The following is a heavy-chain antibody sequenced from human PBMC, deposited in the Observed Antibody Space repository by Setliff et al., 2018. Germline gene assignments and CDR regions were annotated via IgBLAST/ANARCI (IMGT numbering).Heavy chain of an antibody. V-gene: IGHV7-4-1*02. D-gene: IGHD3-16*01. Sequence: SVKVSCKASGYTFTSYAMNWVRQAPGQGLEWMGWINTNTGNPTYAQGFTGRFVFSLDTSVSTAYLQISSLKAEDTAVYYCASRGTSNGYYYYMDVWGKGTTVTVSS. CDR1: GYTFTSYA. CDR3: ASRGTSNGYYYYMDV. J-gene: IGHJ6*03. CDR2: INTNTGNP.